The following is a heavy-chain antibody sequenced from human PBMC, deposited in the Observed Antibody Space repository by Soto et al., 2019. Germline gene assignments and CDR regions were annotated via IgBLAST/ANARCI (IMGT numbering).Heavy chain of an antibody. J-gene: IGHJ6*03. Sequence: ASVKVSCKASGYTFTSYGISWVRQAPGQGLEWMGWISAYNGNTNYAQKLQGRVTMTTDKSTSTAYKELRSLRSDDTAVYYCARGRGRIAARLFDYYYMDVWGKGTTVTVSS. V-gene: IGHV1-18*01. D-gene: IGHD6-6*01. CDR3: ARGRGRIAARLFDYYYMDV. CDR1: GYTFTSYG. CDR2: ISAYNGNT.